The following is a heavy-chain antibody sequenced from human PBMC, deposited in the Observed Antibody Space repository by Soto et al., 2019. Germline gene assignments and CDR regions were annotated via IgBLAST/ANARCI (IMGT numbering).Heavy chain of an antibody. CDR3: ARESSSSCHDY. D-gene: IGHD6-13*01. J-gene: IGHJ4*02. CDR1: GSTFTSYG. Sequence: QVQLVQSGAEVKNPGASVKVSCKASGSTFTSYGISWVRQAPGQGLEWMGWISAYNGNTNYAQKLQGRVTMTTDTSTSTAYIELRSLRSDDTAVYYCARESSSSCHDYWCQGTLVTVSS. CDR2: ISAYNGNT. V-gene: IGHV1-18*01.